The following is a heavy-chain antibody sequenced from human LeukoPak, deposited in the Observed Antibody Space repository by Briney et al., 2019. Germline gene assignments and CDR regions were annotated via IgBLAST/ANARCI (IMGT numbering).Heavy chain of an antibody. CDR3: AKAPPAATNYYYGMDV. J-gene: IGHJ6*02. Sequence: GGSLRLSCAASGFTFSSYGMHWVRQAPGKGLEWVAFIRYDGSNKYYADSVKGRFTISRDDSKNTLYLQMNSLRAEDTAVYHCAKAPPAATNYYYGMDVWGQGTTVTVSS. V-gene: IGHV3-30*02. CDR1: GFTFSSYG. D-gene: IGHD2-15*01. CDR2: IRYDGSNK.